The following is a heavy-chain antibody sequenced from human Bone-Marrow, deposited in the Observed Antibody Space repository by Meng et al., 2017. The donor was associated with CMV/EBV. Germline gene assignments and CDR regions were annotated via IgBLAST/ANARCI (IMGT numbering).Heavy chain of an antibody. V-gene: IGHV3-53*01. CDR2: IYSGGST. J-gene: IGHJ4*02. CDR1: GFIFSSNY. CDR3: ARVVGRFNY. D-gene: IGHD1-26*01. Sequence: GESLKISCAASGFIFSSNYMSWVRQAPGKGLEWVSVIYSGGSTYYADSVKGRFTISRDNSKNTMYLQMNSLRAEDTAVYYCARVVGRFNYWGQGTLVTVSS.